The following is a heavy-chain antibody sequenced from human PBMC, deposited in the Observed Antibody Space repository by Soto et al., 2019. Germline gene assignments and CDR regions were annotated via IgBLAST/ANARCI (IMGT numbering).Heavy chain of an antibody. J-gene: IGHJ3*02. V-gene: IGHV1-69*01. CDR1: GGTFSSYA. CDR2: IIPIFGTA. CDR3: AREQITMIVELISGHAFDI. D-gene: IGHD3-22*01. Sequence: QVQLVQSGAEVKKPGSSVKVSCKASGGTFSSYAISWVRQAPGQGLEWMGGIIPIFGTANYAQKFQGRVTITADESTSTAYMELSTLRSEDTAVYYCAREQITMIVELISGHAFDIWGQGTMVTVSS.